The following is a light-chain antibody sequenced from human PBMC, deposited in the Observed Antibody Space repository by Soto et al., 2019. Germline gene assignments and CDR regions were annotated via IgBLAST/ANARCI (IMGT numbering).Light chain of an antibody. V-gene: IGKV1-5*01. CDR3: QHYNSDPWT. CDR2: DAS. CDR1: QTIRRW. J-gene: IGKJ1*01. Sequence: DIEMTQSPSTLSASVGDRVTITCRASQTIRRWLAWYQQRPGKAPKVLIYDASTLESGVPARFSGSGSETQFSLTISSLQPEDSATYSCQHYNSDPWTFGQGTKVEIK.